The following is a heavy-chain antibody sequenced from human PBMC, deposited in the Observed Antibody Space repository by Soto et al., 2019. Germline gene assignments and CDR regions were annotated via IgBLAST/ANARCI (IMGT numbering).Heavy chain of an antibody. D-gene: IGHD6-13*01. V-gene: IGHV4-59*01. J-gene: IGHJ5*02. CDR3: ARAESLYSSSWYGGGWFDP. Sequence: PSETLSLTCTVSGGSISSYYWSWIRQPPGKGLEWIGYIYYSGSTNYNPSLKSRVTISVDTSKNQFSLKLSSVTAADTAVYYCARAESLYSSSWYGGGWFDPWGQGTLVTV. CDR2: IYYSGST. CDR1: GGSISSYY.